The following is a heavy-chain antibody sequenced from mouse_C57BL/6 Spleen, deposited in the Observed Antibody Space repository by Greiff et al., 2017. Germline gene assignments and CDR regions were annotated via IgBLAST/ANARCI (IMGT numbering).Heavy chain of an antibody. V-gene: IGHV1-81*01. CDR2: IYPRSGNT. Sequence: QVQLKESGAELARPGASVKLSCKASGYTFTSYGISWVKQRTGQGLEWIGEIYPRSGNTYYNEKFKGKATLTADKSSSTAYMELRSLTSEDSAVYFCARVRGDYDSNPGWFAYWGQGTLVTVSA. J-gene: IGHJ3*01. CDR1: GYTFTSYG. D-gene: IGHD2-5*01. CDR3: ARVRGDYDSNPGWFAY.